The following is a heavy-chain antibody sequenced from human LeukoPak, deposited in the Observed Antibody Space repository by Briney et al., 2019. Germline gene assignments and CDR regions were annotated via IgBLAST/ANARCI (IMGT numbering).Heavy chain of an antibody. CDR3: ARSLNSSPPFDY. Sequence: SETLSLTCTVSGGSISSSSYYWGWIRQPPGKELEWIGYIYYSGSTNYNPSLKSRVTISIDTSKNQFSLKLSSVTAADTAVYYCARSLNSSPPFDYWGQGTLVTVSS. J-gene: IGHJ4*02. CDR2: IYYSGST. CDR1: GGSISSSSYY. D-gene: IGHD6-13*01. V-gene: IGHV4-61*05.